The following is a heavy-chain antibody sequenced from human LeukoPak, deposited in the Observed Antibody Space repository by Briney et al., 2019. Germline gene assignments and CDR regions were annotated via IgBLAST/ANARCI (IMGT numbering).Heavy chain of an antibody. J-gene: IGHJ4*02. CDR3: ARGAIAARPDGVFDY. Sequence: GGSLRLSCAASGFSFSTYTMNWVRQAPGKGLEWVAVISYDGTDRYYADSVKGRFTISRDNSKNTLYLQMNSLRADDTAVYYCARGAIAARPDGVFDYWGQGTLVTVSS. CDR1: GFSFSTYT. D-gene: IGHD6-6*01. CDR2: ISYDGTDR. V-gene: IGHV3-30*04.